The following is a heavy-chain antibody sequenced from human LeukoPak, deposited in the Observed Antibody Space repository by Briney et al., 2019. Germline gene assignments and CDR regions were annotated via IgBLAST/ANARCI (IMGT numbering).Heavy chain of an antibody. J-gene: IGHJ3*02. V-gene: IGHV4-59*01. CDR3: ASSGNYYETWWEGI. CDR1: GDSISSSF. D-gene: IGHD3-22*01. CDR2: ISYTGST. Sequence: SETLSLTCTVSGDSISSSFWSWIRQPPGKGLEYIGYISYTGSTNYNPSLKSRVTISADTSKNQFSLKLTSVTTADTAVYYCASSGNYYETWWEGIWGQGTMVTVSS.